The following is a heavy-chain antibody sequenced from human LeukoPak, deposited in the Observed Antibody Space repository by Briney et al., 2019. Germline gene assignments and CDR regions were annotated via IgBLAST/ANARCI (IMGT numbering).Heavy chain of an antibody. V-gene: IGHV4-39*01. CDR1: GGSISSSHSF. CDR2: IFYSGNT. J-gene: IGHJ4*02. CDR3: VRRLKSYDDYALFDY. Sequence: KPSETLSLTCTVSGGSISSSHSFWDWIRQPPGKGLEWIASIFYSGNTYYNPSLTSRVTISVDTSKNQFSLKVRSVTAADTAVYYCVRRLKSYDDYALFDYWGQGTLVTASS. D-gene: IGHD4-17*01.